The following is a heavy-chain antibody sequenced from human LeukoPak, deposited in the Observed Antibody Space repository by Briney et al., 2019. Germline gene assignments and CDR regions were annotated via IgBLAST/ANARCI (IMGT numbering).Heavy chain of an antibody. CDR3: ARGGTVAGGYWYFDL. V-gene: IGHV1-18*01. CDR2: ISAYNGNT. CDR1: GYTFTSYD. D-gene: IGHD6-19*01. Sequence: GASVKVSCKASGYTFTSYDINWVRQAPGQGLEWMGWISAYNGNTNYAQKLQGRVTMTTDTSTSTAYMELRSLRSDDTAVYYCARGGTVAGGYWYFDLWGRGTLVTVSS. J-gene: IGHJ2*01.